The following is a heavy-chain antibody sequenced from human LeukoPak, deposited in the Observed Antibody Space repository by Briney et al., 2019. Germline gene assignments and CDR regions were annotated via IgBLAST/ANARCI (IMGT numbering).Heavy chain of an antibody. J-gene: IGHJ4*02. V-gene: IGHV1-18*01. CDR1: GYTFTSHG. Sequence: ASVKVSCKASGYTFTSHGISWVRQAPGQGLEWMGWISAYNGNTNYAQKLQGRVTMTTDTSTSIAYMELRSLRSDDTAVYYCAREGRKWLVSFVDYWGQGTLVTVSS. D-gene: IGHD6-19*01. CDR3: AREGRKWLVSFVDY. CDR2: ISAYNGNT.